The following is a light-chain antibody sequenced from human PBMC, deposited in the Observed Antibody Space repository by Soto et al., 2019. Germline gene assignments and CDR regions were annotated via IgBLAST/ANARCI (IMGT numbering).Light chain of an antibody. CDR1: SDYSDYK. J-gene: IGLJ2*01. CDR2: VGTGGIVG. V-gene: IGLV9-49*02. Sequence: QSVLTQPPSASASLGASVTLTCTLSSDYSDYKVDWYQQRPGKAPRFVMRVGTGGIVGSKVVGIPDRFSVSGSGLNRSLTIENIQEEDESDFHCGADHDSGSNFVFGVGTKVTVL. CDR3: GADHDSGSNFV.